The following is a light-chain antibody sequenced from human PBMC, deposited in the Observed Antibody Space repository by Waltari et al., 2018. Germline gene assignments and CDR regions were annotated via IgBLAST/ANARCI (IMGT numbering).Light chain of an antibody. Sequence: QSALTQPPSASGSPGQSVAIPCTGTSSAVGGYNDVSWYQQPPGKAPKLMIYEVNKRPSGVPDRFSGSKSGNTASLTVSGLQAEDEADYYCSSYAGSDIWVFGGGTRLTVL. CDR2: EVN. CDR1: SSAVGGYND. CDR3: SSYAGSDIWV. J-gene: IGLJ3*02. V-gene: IGLV2-8*01.